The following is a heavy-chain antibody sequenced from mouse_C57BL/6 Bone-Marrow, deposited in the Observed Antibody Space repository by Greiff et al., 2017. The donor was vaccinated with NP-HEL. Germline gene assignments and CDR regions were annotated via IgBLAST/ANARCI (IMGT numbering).Heavy chain of an antibody. D-gene: IGHD1-1*01. CDR3: ARRIITTVRGYAMDY. CDR2: IWSGGST. Sequence: QVQLKESGPGLVQPSQSLSITCTVSGFSLTSYGVHWVRQSPGKGLEWLGVIWSGGSTDYNAAFISRLSISKDNSKSQVFFKMNSLQADDTAIYYCARRIITTVRGYAMDYRGQGTSVTVSS. J-gene: IGHJ4*01. V-gene: IGHV2-2*01. CDR1: GFSLTSYG.